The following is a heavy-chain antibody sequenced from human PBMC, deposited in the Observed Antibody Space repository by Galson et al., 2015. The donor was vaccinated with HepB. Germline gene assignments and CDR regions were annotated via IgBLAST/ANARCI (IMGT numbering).Heavy chain of an antibody. D-gene: IGHD6-13*01. V-gene: IGHV1-18*04. CDR1: GYTFTSYG. J-gene: IGHJ6*02. CDR2: ISAYNGNT. CDR3: ARDFYTSTLYYYYYGMDV. Sequence: SVKVSCKASGYTFTSYGISWVRQAPGQGLEWMGWISAYNGNTDYAQKLQGRVTMTTDTSTSTAYMELRSLRSDDTAVYYCARDFYTSTLYYYYYGMDVWGQGTTVTVSS.